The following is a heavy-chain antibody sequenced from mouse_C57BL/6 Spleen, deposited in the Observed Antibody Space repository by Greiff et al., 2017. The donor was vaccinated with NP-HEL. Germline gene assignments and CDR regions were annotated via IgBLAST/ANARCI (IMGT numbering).Heavy chain of an antibody. D-gene: IGHD2-1*01. Sequence: EVQLVESEGGLVQPGSSMKLSCTASGFTFSDYYMAWVRQVPEKGLEWVANINYDGSSTYYLDSLKSRFIISRDNAKNILYLQMSSLKSEDTATYYCARGAYGNYPYYFDYWGQGTTLTVSS. V-gene: IGHV5-16*01. CDR3: ARGAYGNYPYYFDY. J-gene: IGHJ2*01. CDR2: INYDGSST. CDR1: GFTFSDYY.